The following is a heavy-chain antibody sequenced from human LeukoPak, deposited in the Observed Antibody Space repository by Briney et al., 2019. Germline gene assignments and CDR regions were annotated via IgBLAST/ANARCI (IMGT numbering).Heavy chain of an antibody. V-gene: IGHV3-48*01. Sequence: GGSLRLSCSASGFTFSTVSLNWVRQAAGKGLEWLSYIRSSSSIADSVKGRFTISRDNAKNSLYLQMHSLRAEATAVYYCVRDLAYAFDIWGQGTMVTVSS. J-gene: IGHJ3*02. CDR1: GFTFSTVS. CDR3: VRDLAYAFDI. CDR2: IRSSSSI.